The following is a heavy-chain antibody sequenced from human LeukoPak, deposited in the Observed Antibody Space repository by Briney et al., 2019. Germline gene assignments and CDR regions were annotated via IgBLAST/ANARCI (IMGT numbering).Heavy chain of an antibody. CDR2: VSGTGDST. V-gene: IGHV3-23*01. CDR3: AKLVGATTY. D-gene: IGHD1-26*01. Sequence: QPGGSLRLSCAASGFTFSSYVMSWVRQAPGKGLEWVSVVSGTGDSTYYADSVKGRFTISRDNSKNTLYQQMNSLRAEDTAVYYCAKLVGATTYWGQGTLVTVSS. J-gene: IGHJ4*02. CDR1: GFTFSSYV.